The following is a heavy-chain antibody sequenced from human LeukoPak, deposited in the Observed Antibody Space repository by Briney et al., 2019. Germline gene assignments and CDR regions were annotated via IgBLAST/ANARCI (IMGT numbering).Heavy chain of an antibody. D-gene: IGHD3-16*01. V-gene: IGHV3-23*01. CDR1: GFTFSNYA. J-gene: IGHJ4*02. Sequence: PGGSLRLSCAASGFTFSNYAMSWVRQAPGKGLEWVSSISGTGGSTYYADSVKGRFTISRDNSKNTLYLQMNSLRVEDTAIYYCAKASWVSSTDAVRWGQGTLVTVSS. CDR3: AKASWVSSTDAVR. CDR2: ISGTGGST.